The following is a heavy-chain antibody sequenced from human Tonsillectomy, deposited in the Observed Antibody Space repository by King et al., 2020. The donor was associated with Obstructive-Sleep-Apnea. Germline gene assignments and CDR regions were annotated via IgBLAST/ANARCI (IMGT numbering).Heavy chain of an antibody. CDR1: GYTFTSYG. CDR3: ARVWRCCGGDCYSGGDFDY. CDR2: ISVYNGNT. V-gene: IGHV1-18*04. D-gene: IGHD2-21*02. Sequence: VQLVESGAEVKKPGASVKVSCKASGYTFTSYGISWVRQAPGQGLEWMGWISVYNGNTNYAQKLQGRGTMTTDTSTSTAYMGLRSLISDDTAVYYCARVWRCCGGDCYSGGDFDYWGQGTLVTVSS. J-gene: IGHJ4*02.